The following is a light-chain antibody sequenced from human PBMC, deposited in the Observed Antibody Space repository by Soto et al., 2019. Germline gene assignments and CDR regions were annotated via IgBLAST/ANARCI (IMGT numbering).Light chain of an antibody. CDR3: QHYNSYSEA. CDR1: QIISSSY. J-gene: IGKJ1*01. V-gene: IGKV3-20*01. Sequence: EIVLTQSPGTLSVSLGDRATLSCRASQIISSSYLAWYQQKPGQAPRLLFYGASSRATGIPDRFSGSGSGTEFTLTISSLQPDDFATYYCQHYNSYSEAFGQGTKVDIK. CDR2: GAS.